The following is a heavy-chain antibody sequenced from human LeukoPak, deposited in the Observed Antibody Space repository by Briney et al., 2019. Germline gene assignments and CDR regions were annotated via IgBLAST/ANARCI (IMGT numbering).Heavy chain of an antibody. D-gene: IGHD6-13*01. CDR2: TYYSGST. CDR1: GGSISSYY. J-gene: IGHJ4*02. CDR3: ARGEQLASY. V-gene: IGHV4-59*01. Sequence: PSETLSLTCTVSGGSISSYYWSWIRQPPGKGLEWIGYTYYSGSTNYNPSLKSRVTISVDTSKNQFSLKLSSVTAADAAVYYCARGEQLASYWGQGTLVTVSS.